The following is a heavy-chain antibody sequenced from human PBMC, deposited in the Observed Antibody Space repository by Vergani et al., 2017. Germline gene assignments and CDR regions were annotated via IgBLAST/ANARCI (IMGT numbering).Heavy chain of an antibody. J-gene: IGHJ4*02. CDR3: AKDRGTMIVVVHANYFDY. Sequence: EVQLLESGGGLVQPGGSLEPPFAAPGFPFRTKPWAGFARPQGKGLEWVSAISGSGGRTYYADSVKGRFTISRDNSKNTLYLQMNSRRAEDTAVYYCAKDRGTMIVVVHANYFDYWGQGTLVTVSS. CDR1: GFPFRTKP. CDR2: ISGSGGRT. V-gene: IGHV3-23*01. D-gene: IGHD3-22*01.